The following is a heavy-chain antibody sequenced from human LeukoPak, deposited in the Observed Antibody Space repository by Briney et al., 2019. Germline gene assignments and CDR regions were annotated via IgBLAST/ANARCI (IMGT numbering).Heavy chain of an antibody. D-gene: IGHD1-14*01. J-gene: IGHJ3*02. CDR1: GGSISSGDYY. V-gene: IGHV4-30-4*01. CDR3: ARDPATGAFDI. CDR2: IYYSGST. Sequence: SETLSLTCTVSGGSISSGDYYWSWIRQPPGKGLEWIGYIYYSGSTYYNPSLKSRVTISVDTSKNQFSLKLSSVTAADTAVYYCARDPATGAFDIWGQGTMVTVSS.